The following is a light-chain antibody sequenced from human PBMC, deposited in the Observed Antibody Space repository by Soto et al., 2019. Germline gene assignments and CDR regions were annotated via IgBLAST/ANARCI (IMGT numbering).Light chain of an antibody. J-gene: IGKJ2*01. Sequence: DIQMTQSPSSVSASVGDRVTITCRASQSISSSLAWYQQKPGKAPKLLIYGASGLQSGVPSRFSGSGSGTDFTLTISSLQPEDFATYYCQQANSFPPYTFGQGTKVEV. CDR3: QQANSFPPYT. V-gene: IGKV1-12*01. CDR2: GAS. CDR1: QSISSS.